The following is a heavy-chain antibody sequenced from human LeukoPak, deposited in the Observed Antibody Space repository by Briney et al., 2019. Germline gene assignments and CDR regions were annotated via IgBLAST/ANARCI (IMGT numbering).Heavy chain of an antibody. J-gene: IGHJ6*03. Sequence: ASVKVSCKVSGYTLTELSMHWVRQAPGKGLEWMGGFDPEDGETIYAQKFQGRVAMTEDTSTDTAYMELSSLRSEDTAVYYCAVFGDPGYYYYYMDVWGKGTTVTVSS. CDR2: FDPEDGET. CDR3: AVFGDPGYYYYYMDV. D-gene: IGHD3-10*02. CDR1: GYTLTELS. V-gene: IGHV1-24*01.